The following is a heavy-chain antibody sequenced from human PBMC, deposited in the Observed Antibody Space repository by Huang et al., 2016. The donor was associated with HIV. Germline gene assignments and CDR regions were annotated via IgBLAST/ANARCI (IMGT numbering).Heavy chain of an antibody. CDR3: ATDLGGYSFDY. CDR1: GFSFSHYG. J-gene: IGHJ4*02. Sequence: QEQLVESGGGVVQPGGSLRLSCATSGFSFSHYGMHWVRQGPGKGLEWVACLRFDGGNQHYADSANGRFTISRDNSKKMLFLEMNSLRGDDTAFYYCATDLGGYSFDYWGQGALVSVSS. D-gene: IGHD2-21*02. CDR2: LRFDGGNQ. V-gene: IGHV3-30*02.